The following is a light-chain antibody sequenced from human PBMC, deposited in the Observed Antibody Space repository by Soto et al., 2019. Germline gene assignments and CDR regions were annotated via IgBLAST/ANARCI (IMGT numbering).Light chain of an antibody. Sequence: IVMTQSPVTLSVSPGERVALSCWASQSVSDNLAWYQKKPGQAPRLLIYAASTRATGIPARFSGSGSGTEFTLTISSLQSEDVAVYYCQQYTEWPLTFGGGTKVEIK. J-gene: IGKJ4*01. CDR2: AAS. V-gene: IGKV3-15*01. CDR1: QSVSDN. CDR3: QQYTEWPLT.